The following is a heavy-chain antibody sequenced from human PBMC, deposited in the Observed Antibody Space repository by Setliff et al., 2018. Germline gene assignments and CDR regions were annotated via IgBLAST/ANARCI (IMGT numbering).Heavy chain of an antibody. Sequence: SSETLSLTCSVSGGSVNRDYWSWIRQPPGKGLEWLGYIHYSGNTNYNPSLKSRVTISIDTSRNQFSLELRSVTVADTATYYCVRPGGTTVVARHFDYWGSGILVTVSS. CDR1: GGSVNRDY. V-gene: IGHV4-59*08. CDR3: VRPGGTTVVARHFDY. CDR2: IHYSGNT. D-gene: IGHD2-15*01. J-gene: IGHJ4*01.